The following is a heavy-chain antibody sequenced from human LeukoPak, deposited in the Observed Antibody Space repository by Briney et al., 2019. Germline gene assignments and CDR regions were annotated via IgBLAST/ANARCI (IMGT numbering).Heavy chain of an antibody. J-gene: IGHJ5*02. CDR1: GDPISSSY. CDR3: ARRSQENRVTTAKNWFDP. V-gene: IGHV4-59*08. CDR2: VYYTGST. D-gene: IGHD4-17*01. Sequence: SETLSLTCTVSGDPISSSYWGWIRHPPGKGLEGMGYVYYTGSTNYNTSLKSRVTISVDASKNQFSLKLSSVTAADTAVYYCARRSQENRVTTAKNWFDPWGQGTQVTVSS.